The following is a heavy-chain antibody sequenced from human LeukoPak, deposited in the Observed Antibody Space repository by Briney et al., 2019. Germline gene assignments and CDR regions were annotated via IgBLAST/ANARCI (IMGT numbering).Heavy chain of an antibody. CDR1: GYSFTSYW. J-gene: IGHJ6*04. CDR3: ARHLLRYFDWFHYGMDV. CDR2: IDPSDSYT. V-gene: IGHV5-10-1*01. Sequence: GESLRISFKGSGYSFTSYWISWVRQMPGKGLEWMGRIDPSDSYTNYSPSFQGHVTISADKSISTAYLQWSSLKASDTAMYYCARHLLRYFDWFHYGMDVWGKGTTVTVSS. D-gene: IGHD3-9*01.